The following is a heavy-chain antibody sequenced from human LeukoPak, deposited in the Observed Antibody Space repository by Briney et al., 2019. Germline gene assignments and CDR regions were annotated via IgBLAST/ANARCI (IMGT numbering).Heavy chain of an antibody. Sequence: PSETLSLTCAVYGGSFSGYYWSWIRQPPGKGLEWIGEINHSGSTNYNPSLKSRVTISVDTSKNQFSLRLSSVTAADTAVYYCARPAGYPGLNYFDYRGQGTLVTVSS. D-gene: IGHD6-25*01. CDR1: GGSFSGYY. CDR3: ARPAGYPGLNYFDY. CDR2: INHSGST. V-gene: IGHV4-34*01. J-gene: IGHJ4*02.